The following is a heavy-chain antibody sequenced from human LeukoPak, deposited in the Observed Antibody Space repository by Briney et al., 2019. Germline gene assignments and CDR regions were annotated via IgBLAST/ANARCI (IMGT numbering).Heavy chain of an antibody. V-gene: IGHV4-39*01. J-gene: IGHJ4*02. CDR3: ARRTAVEAFDY. D-gene: IGHD1-1*01. CDR2: IYYSGST. CDR1: GGSISSSSYY. Sequence: PSETLSLTCTVSGGSISSSSYYWGWIRQPPGKGLEWIGSIYYSGSTYYNPSLKSRVTISVDTSKNQFSLKLSSVTAADTAVYYCARRTAVEAFDYWGQGTRVTVSS.